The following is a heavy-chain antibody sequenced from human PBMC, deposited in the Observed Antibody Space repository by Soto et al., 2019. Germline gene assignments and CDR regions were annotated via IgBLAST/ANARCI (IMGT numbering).Heavy chain of an antibody. Sequence: GSRILSCASSVFAFSTYLINLVLQTPGKGLMWVSRISPDLSNRGYADSVEGGFTVSKDNAKNTLYLQMHSLRAEDRAMHYCASWGHIVKVSPTDFEQWGERSLVTVSS. D-gene: IGHD2-21*01. CDR1: VFAFSTYL. V-gene: IGHV3-74*01. J-gene: IGHJ4*02. CDR3: ASWGHIVKVSPTDFEQ. CDR2: ISPDLSNR.